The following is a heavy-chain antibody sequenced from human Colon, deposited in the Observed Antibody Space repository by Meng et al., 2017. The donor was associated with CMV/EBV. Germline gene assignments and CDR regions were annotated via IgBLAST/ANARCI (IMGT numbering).Heavy chain of an antibody. CDR2: MDPTTGRT. V-gene: IGHV1-2*02. J-gene: IGHJ1*01. CDR1: GYSFTGYY. CDR3: ASHSSYVWGSHH. Sequence: QVQLVPPGAEVRMPGASVKVSCKASGYSFTGYYIHWVRQAPGQGLEWMGWMDPTTGRTDYAQKFQGTVTMTRDTSISTAYLELSRLTSDDTAVYYCASHSSYVWGSHHWGQGTLVTVSS. D-gene: IGHD3-16*01.